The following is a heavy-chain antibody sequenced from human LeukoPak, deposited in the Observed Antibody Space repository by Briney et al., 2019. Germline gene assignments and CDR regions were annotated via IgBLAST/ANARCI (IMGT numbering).Heavy chain of an antibody. CDR1: GFTFSSYA. D-gene: IGHD3-10*01. CDR2: ISGSGGST. J-gene: IGHJ5*02. V-gene: IGHV3-23*01. CDR3: AKDPSLLWFGELTS. Sequence: GGSLRLSCAASGFTFSSYAMSWVRQAPGKGLEWVSAISGSGGSTYYADSVKGRFTISRDNSKNTLYLQMNSLRAEDTAVYYCAKDPSLLWFGELTSWGQGTLVTVSS.